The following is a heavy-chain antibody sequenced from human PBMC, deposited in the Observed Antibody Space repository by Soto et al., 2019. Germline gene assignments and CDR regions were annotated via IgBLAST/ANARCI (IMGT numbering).Heavy chain of an antibody. CDR3: ARIARISIFGMVIEYEGVPNFDY. V-gene: IGHV4-59*01. D-gene: IGHD3-3*01. J-gene: IGHJ4*02. Sequence: PSETLSLTCTVSGGSISSYYWSWIRQPPGKGLEWIGYIYYSGSTNYNPSLKSRVTISVDTSKNQFSLKLSSVTATDTAVYYCARIARISIFGMVIEYEGVPNFDYWGQGTLVTVSS. CDR2: IYYSGST. CDR1: GGSISSYY.